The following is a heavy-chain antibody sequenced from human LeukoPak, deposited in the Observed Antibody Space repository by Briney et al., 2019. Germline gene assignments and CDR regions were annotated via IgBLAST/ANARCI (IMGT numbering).Heavy chain of an antibody. J-gene: IGHJ4*02. Sequence: PGGSLRLSCAASGFTFSSYAMHWVRQAPGKGLEWVAVISYDGSNKYYADSVKGRFTISRDNSKNALYLQMSSLRPEDTAVYYCVKVYRDRSGYFPYDHWGQGTLVTVSS. CDR3: VKVYRDRSGYFPYDH. CDR2: ISYDGSNK. CDR1: GFTFSSYA. V-gene: IGHV3-30*14. D-gene: IGHD3-22*01.